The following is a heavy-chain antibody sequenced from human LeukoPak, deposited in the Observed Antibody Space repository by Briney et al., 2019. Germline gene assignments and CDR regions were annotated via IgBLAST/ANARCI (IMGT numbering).Heavy chain of an antibody. Sequence: GGSLRLSCEASGFTFSTYGMHWVRQAPSKGLEWVAFIPYDGNNEYYADSVKGRFTISRDNSKNTLYLQMNSLRAEDTAVYYCARAAEAMVRVVFDPWAREPWSPSPQ. CDR3: ARAAEAMVRVVFDP. V-gene: IGHV3-30*02. J-gene: IGHJ5*02. D-gene: IGHD3-10*01. CDR2: IPYDGNNE. CDR1: GFTFSTYG.